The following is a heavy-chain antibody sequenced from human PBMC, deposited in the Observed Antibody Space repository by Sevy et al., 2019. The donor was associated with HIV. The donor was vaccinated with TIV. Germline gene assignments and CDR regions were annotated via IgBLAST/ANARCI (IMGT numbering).Heavy chain of an antibody. D-gene: IGHD6-13*01. V-gene: IGHV1-46*03. CDR3: AREWLIAAHYFDY. Sequence: GESLKISCKASGYTFTSYYMHWVRQAPGQGLEWMGIINPSGGSTSYAQKFQGRVTMTRDTSTSTVYMELSSLRSEDTAVYYCAREWLIAAHYFDYWGQGTLVTVSS. J-gene: IGHJ4*02. CDR2: INPSGGST. CDR1: GYTFTSYY.